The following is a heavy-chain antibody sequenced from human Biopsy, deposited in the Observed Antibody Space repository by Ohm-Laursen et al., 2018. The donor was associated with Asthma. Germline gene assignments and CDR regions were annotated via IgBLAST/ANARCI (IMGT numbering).Heavy chain of an antibody. Sequence: PTQTLTLTSTFSGFSLSTSGGGVGWIRQPPGKALEWLGNIYWDDDKRYSPSLQSRLTITRDPPKDQVVLSMTNMGPVDTGTYYCVHSLVGLKAFDFWGQGTLVTVSS. CDR1: GFSLSTSGGG. V-gene: IGHV2-5*02. J-gene: IGHJ4*02. D-gene: IGHD1-26*01. CDR3: VHSLVGLKAFDF. CDR2: IYWDDDK.